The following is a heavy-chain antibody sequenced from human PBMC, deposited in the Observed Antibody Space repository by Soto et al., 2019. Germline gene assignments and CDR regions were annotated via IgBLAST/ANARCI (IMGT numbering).Heavy chain of an antibody. Sequence: PSETLSLTCDVSGDTISTGGYTWAWIRQPPGKALEWIGRTYHSGTPYYNPSLKSRVIISGDRSKNQFSLKLSSVTAADTAVFYCARLIHCKTTSCYFDYWGQGTLVTVSS. V-gene: IGHV4-30-2*01. CDR1: GDTISTGGYT. J-gene: IGHJ4*02. D-gene: IGHD2-2*01. CDR3: ARLIHCKTTSCYFDY. CDR2: TYHSGTP.